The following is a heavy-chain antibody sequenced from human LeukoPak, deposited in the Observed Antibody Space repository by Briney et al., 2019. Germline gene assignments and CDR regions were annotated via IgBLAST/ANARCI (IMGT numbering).Heavy chain of an antibody. CDR3: ARDLSYDSSGYYYEARDDAFDI. Sequence: SVKVSCKASGGTFSSYAISWVRQAPGQGLEWMGRIIPILGIANYAQKFQGRVAITADKSTSTAYMELSSLRSEDTAVYYCARDLSYDSSGYYYEARDDAFDIWGQGTMVTVSS. CDR1: GGTFSSYA. D-gene: IGHD3-22*01. J-gene: IGHJ3*02. V-gene: IGHV1-69*04. CDR2: IIPILGIA.